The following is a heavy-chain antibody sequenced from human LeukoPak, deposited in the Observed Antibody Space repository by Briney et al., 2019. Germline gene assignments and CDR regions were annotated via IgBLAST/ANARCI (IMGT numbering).Heavy chain of an antibody. J-gene: IGHJ4*02. CDR2: INPNSGGT. CDR1: GYTFTGYY. D-gene: IGHD6-13*01. Sequence: ASVKVSCKASGYTFTGYYMHWVRQAPGQGLEWMGWINPNSGGTNYAQKFQGRVTMTRDTSISTAYMELSRLGSDDTAVYYCARVPRIAAAGSFDYWGQGTLVTVSS. V-gene: IGHV1-2*02. CDR3: ARVPRIAAAGSFDY.